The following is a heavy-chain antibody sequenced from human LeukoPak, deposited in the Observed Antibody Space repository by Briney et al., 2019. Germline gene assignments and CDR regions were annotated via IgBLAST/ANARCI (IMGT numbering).Heavy chain of an antibody. J-gene: IGHJ4*02. D-gene: IGHD6-13*01. V-gene: IGHV3-21*01. CDR1: GFTFSSYS. CDR3: ARSSFPLGSSPNYFDY. CDR2: ISSSGSYI. Sequence: GGSLRLSCAASGFTFSSYSMNWVRQAPGKGLEWVSSISSSGSYIYYADSVKGRFTISRDIAKNSLYLQMNSLRAEDTAVYYCARSSFPLGSSPNYFDYWGQGTLVTVSS.